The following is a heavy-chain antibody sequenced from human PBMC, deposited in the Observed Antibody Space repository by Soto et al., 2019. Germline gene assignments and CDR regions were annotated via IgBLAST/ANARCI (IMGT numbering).Heavy chain of an antibody. V-gene: IGHV1-8*01. J-gene: IGHJ6*03. CDR2: MNPNSGNT. CDR3: AKSPYDILTGYYMDV. D-gene: IGHD3-9*01. CDR1: GYTYNSYD. Sequence: ASVKVSCKASGYTYNSYDMSWVRQATGQGLEWMGWMNPNSGNTGYAQKFQGRVTMTRNTSISTAYMELSSLRSEDTAVYYCAKSPYDILTGYYMDVWGKGTTVTVS.